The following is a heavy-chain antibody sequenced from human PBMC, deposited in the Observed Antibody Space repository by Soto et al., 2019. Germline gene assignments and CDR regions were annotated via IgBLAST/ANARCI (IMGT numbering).Heavy chain of an antibody. Sequence: QVQLQESGPGLVKPSQTLSLTCTVSGGSISSGNYYWSWIRQPPGKGLEGIGFNSYSGSTYYSTSLKSRVTISVDASKSQCSLNLSFVTAADTSVYYCATMGTPATGLYFFDYWGQGSLVTVSS. V-gene: IGHV4-30-4*01. D-gene: IGHD5-18*01. CDR1: GGSISSGNYY. CDR3: ATMGTPATGLYFFDY. J-gene: IGHJ4*02. CDR2: NSYSGST.